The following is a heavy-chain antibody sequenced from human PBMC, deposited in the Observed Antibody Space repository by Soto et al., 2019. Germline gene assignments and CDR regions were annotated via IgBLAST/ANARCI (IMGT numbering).Heavy chain of an antibody. CDR3: ARARGGCCITYNFYLHY. V-gene: IGHV3-53*01. Sequence: PGGSLRLSCAASGFTVSSNYMTWVRQAPGKGLEWVSVLYLGGSTYYADSVRGRFTISRDDSNYTLYLQMHDLRADDTAMYYCARARGGCCITYNFYLHYWGQGSQVAVS. J-gene: IGHJ4*02. D-gene: IGHD3-16*01. CDR2: LYLGGST. CDR1: GFTVSSNY.